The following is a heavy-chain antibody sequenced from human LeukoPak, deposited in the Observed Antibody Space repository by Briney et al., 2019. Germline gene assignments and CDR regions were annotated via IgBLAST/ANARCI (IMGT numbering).Heavy chain of an antibody. CDR1: GFTFSNYW. CDR2: ISGSGGST. Sequence: GSLRLSCAASGFTFSNYWMHWVRQAPGKGLEWVSGISGSGGSTYYADSVKGRFTISRDNSKNTLYLQMNSLRAEDTAVYYCAKGRCSGGACYGRGFDYWGQGALVTVSS. J-gene: IGHJ4*02. D-gene: IGHD2-15*01. V-gene: IGHV3-23*01. CDR3: AKGRCSGGACYGRGFDY.